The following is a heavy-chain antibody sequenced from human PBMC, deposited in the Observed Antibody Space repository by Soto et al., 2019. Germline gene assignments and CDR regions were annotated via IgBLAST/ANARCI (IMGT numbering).Heavy chain of an antibody. V-gene: IGHV1-69*13. J-gene: IGHJ6*02. D-gene: IGHD1-1*01. CDR3: ARGTALDI. CDR1: GGTFSSFA. CDR2: TIPILGTA. Sequence: SVKVSCKASGGTFSSFAINWVRQAPGQGPEWMGGTIPILGTANYAQKFQGRVTIIADETTNTASLELTSLRSEDTAVYYCARGTALDIWGQGTTVTVSS.